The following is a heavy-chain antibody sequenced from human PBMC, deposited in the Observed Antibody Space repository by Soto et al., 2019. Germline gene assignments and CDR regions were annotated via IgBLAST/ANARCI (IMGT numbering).Heavy chain of an antibody. V-gene: IGHV4-30-4*01. D-gene: IGHD2-8*01. CDR1: GGSISSGDYY. J-gene: IGHJ4*02. CDR3: VSQRTSVLTQAYFDY. CDR2: IYYSGST. Sequence: SETLSLTCTASGGSISSGDYYWSWIRQPPGKGLEWIGYIYYSGSTYYNPSLKSRVTISVDTPKNQFSLNLNSVTASDTAVYYCVSQRTSVLTQAYFDYWGPGALVTVSS.